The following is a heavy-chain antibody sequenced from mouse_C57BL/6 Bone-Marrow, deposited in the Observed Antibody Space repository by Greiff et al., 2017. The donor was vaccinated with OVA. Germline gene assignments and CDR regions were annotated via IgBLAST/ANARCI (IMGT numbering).Heavy chain of an antibody. CDR2: IYPRSGNT. Sequence: VMLVESGAELARPGASVKLSCQASGYTFTSYGISWVKQRTGQGLEWIGEIYPRSGNTYYNEKFKGKATLTADNSSSTAYMALRSLTSEDSAVYFCARRWILPHSDIDVWGTGTTVTVSS. D-gene: IGHD2-3*01. V-gene: IGHV1-81*01. CDR1: GYTFTSYG. J-gene: IGHJ1*03. CDR3: ARRWILPHSDIDV.